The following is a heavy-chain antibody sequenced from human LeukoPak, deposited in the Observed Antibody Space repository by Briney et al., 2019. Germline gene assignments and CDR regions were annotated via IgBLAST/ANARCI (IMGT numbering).Heavy chain of an antibody. CDR2: ISYSRST. Sequence: SETLSLTCTVSGGSISTYYWSWIRQPPGKGLEWIGYISYSRSTNYNPSLRGRVTISVDTSKNQFSLKMSSVTAADTAVYFCVRGRHNYDYWGQGTLVTVSS. D-gene: IGHD3-16*01. CDR3: VRGRHNYDY. J-gene: IGHJ4*02. CDR1: GGSISTYY. V-gene: IGHV4-59*08.